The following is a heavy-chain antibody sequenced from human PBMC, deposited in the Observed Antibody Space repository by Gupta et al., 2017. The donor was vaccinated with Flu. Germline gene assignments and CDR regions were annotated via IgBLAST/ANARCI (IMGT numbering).Heavy chain of an antibody. D-gene: IGHD6-6*01. CDR1: GYY. J-gene: IGHJ4*02. V-gene: IGHV4-34*01. Sequence: GYYWSWIRQPPGKGLEWIGESNHSGSTNYNPSLKSRVTISVDTSKNQFSLKLSSGTAADTAVYYCARVTHEYSSSSGFDYWGQGTRVTVSS. CDR3: ARVTHEYSSSSGFDY. CDR2: SNHSGST.